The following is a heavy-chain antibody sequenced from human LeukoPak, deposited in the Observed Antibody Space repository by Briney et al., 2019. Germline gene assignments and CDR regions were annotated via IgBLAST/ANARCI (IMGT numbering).Heavy chain of an antibody. CDR1: GYTFTGYY. CDR2: INPNSGGT. D-gene: IGHD1-26*01. Sequence: ASVKVSCKASGYTFTGYYMHWVRQAPGQGLEWMGWINPNSGGTNYAQKFQGRVTMTRDTSISTAYMELSRLRSDDTAVYYCARSHVGWVGYYYYYMDVWGKGTTVTVPS. CDR3: ARSHVGWVGYYYYYMDV. V-gene: IGHV1-2*02. J-gene: IGHJ6*03.